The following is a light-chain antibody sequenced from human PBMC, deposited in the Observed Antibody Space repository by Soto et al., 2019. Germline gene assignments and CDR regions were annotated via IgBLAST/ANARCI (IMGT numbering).Light chain of an antibody. J-gene: IGKJ3*01. V-gene: IGKV1-5*03. CDR2: KAS. Sequence: DIQMTQSPSTLSAFVGDRVTIACRASQNIRSWLAWYQQKPGKAPKILIYKASTLESGVPARFSGSGSGTEFSLSISRLQPDDFASYYCQQYHLHSTFGGGTKVDL. CDR1: QNIRSW. CDR3: QQYHLHST.